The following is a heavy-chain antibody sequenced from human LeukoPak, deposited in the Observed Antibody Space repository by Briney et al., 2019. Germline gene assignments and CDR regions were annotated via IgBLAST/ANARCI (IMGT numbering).Heavy chain of an antibody. D-gene: IGHD6-6*01. CDR3: ARRGRAAHAFDI. V-gene: IGHV3-30*02. Sequence: PGGSLRLSCAASGFTFSSYGMHWVRQAPGKGLEWVAFIRYDGSNKYYADSVRGRFTISRDNSKNTMYLQMNSLRAEDTAVYYCARRGRAAHAFDIWGQGTMVTVSS. J-gene: IGHJ3*02. CDR2: IRYDGSNK. CDR1: GFTFSSYG.